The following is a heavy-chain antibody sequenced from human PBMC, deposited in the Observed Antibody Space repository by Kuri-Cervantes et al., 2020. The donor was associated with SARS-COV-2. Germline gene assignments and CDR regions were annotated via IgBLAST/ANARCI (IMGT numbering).Heavy chain of an antibody. CDR2: ISYDGSNK. V-gene: IGHV3-30-3*01. CDR1: EFTFSSYA. J-gene: IGHJ3*02. CDR3: ARELGSSGWNDAFVI. Sequence: SCSASEFTFSSYAMHWVRQAPGKGLEWVAVISYDGSNKYYADSVKGRFTISRDNSKNTLYLQMNSLRAEDTAVYYCARELGSSGWNDAFVIWGQGTMVTVSS. D-gene: IGHD6-19*01.